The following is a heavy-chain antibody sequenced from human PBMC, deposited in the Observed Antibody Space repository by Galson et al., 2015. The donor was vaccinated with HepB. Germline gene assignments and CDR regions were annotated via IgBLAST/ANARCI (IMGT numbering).Heavy chain of an antibody. CDR2: IRSKASSHAT. CDR3: ARLGDLSGYSSL. Sequence: SLRLSCAASGLTFRNAWMSWVRRAPGKGLEWVGRIRSKASSHATAYTASLKGRFTISRDDSKNTAYLHMNSLKTEDTAVYYCARLGDLSGYSSLWGQGTLVTVSS. J-gene: IGHJ4*02. D-gene: IGHD6-19*01. CDR1: GLTFRNAW. V-gene: IGHV3-73*01.